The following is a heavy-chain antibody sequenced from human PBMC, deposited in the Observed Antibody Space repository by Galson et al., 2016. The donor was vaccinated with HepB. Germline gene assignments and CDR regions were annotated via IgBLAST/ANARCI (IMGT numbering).Heavy chain of an antibody. Sequence: SLRLSCAASGFNFSDYYMNWIRQAPGKGLEWVSYISSSSIYTNYADSVKGRFTISRDNAKNSLNLQMTSLRAEDTAVYFCARDSGGMDVWGQGTMVTVSS. CDR3: ARDSGGMDV. D-gene: IGHD6-19*01. V-gene: IGHV3-11*06. CDR2: ISSSSIYT. CDR1: GFNFSDYY. J-gene: IGHJ6*02.